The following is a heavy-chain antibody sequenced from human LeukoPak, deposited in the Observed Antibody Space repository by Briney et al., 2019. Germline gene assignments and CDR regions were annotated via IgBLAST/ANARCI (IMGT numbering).Heavy chain of an antibody. CDR3: ARGLPQVFDP. Sequence: PGGSLRLSCAASGFTFSSYAMTWVRQAPGKGLEWVSVVSGSGADTYYGDSVKGRFTISRDTSKNTLYLQMNSLRAEDTAVYYCARGLPQVFDPWGQGTLVTVSS. J-gene: IGHJ5*02. CDR1: GFTFSSYA. CDR2: VSGSGADT. V-gene: IGHV3-23*01.